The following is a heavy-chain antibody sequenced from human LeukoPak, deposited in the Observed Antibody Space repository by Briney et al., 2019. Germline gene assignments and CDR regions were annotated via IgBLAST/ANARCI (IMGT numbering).Heavy chain of an antibody. Sequence: PGGSLRLSCAASGLTVSSYSMNWVRQAPGKGLEWVSYISSSSSTICYADSVKGRFTISRDNAKNSLYLQMNSLRDEDTAVYYCASAGYPQKRYYYYGMDVWGQGTTVTVSS. J-gene: IGHJ6*02. CDR3: ASAGYPQKRYYYYGMDV. V-gene: IGHV3-48*02. D-gene: IGHD5-18*01. CDR2: ISSSSSTI. CDR1: GLTVSSYS.